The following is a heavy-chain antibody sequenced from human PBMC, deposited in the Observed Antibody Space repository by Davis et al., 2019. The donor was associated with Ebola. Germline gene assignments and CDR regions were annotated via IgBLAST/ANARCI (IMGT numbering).Heavy chain of an antibody. V-gene: IGHV4-39*07. Sequence: SETLSLTCTVSGGSIISSSSYWGWIRQPPRKGLEWIGEINHSGSTNYNPSLKSRVTISVDTSKNQFSLKLSSVTAADTAVYYCARSKPAAVLYYYYGMDVWGQGTTVTVSS. J-gene: IGHJ6*02. CDR2: INHSGST. D-gene: IGHD2-2*02. CDR1: GGSIISSSSY. CDR3: ARSKPAAVLYYYYGMDV.